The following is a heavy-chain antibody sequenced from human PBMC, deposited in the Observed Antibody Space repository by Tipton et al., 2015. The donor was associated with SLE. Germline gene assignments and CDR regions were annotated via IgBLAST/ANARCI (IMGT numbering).Heavy chain of an antibody. J-gene: IGHJ4*02. D-gene: IGHD3-10*01. Sequence: GSLRLSCSASGFTFSTYAMHWVRQAPGKGLEYVSAISNNGGSTYYADSVKGRFTISRDNSKNTLYLQMSSLRAEDTAVYYCVRSDYYGSGSQLDYWGQGTLVTVSS. CDR3: VRSDYYGSGSQLDY. CDR2: ISNNGGST. V-gene: IGHV3-64D*06. CDR1: GFTFSTYA.